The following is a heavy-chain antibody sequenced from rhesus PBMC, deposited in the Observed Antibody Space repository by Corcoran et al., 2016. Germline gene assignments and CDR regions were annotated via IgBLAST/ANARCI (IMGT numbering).Heavy chain of an antibody. Sequence: EVQLVQSGAEVKKPGASGKLSRKAAGYPFTDYYLHWVRKGPGKGLEWMGRVDPEDGEAIHAQKFQDRVTITADTSTDTAYMELSSLRSEDTAVYYCATGGGYSNSLDVWGRGVLVTVSS. D-gene: IGHD5-24*01. J-gene: IGHJ5-2*02. V-gene: IGHV1-111*02. CDR1: GYPFTDYY. CDR3: ATGGGYSNSLDV. CDR2: VDPEDGEA.